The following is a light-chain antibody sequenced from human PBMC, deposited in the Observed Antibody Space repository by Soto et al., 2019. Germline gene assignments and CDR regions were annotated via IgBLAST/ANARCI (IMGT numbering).Light chain of an antibody. CDR3: RSYSSSTTHVV. J-gene: IGLJ2*01. V-gene: IGLV2-14*03. CDR1: STDVGDFNY. Sequence: QSVLTQPASVSGSPGRSVTISCTGTSTDVGDFNYVSWYQHLPGRAPKLIIYDVTNRPSGISYRFSASKSGRTASLTISGLQAEDEADYYCRSYSSSTTHVVFGGGTKLTVL. CDR2: DVT.